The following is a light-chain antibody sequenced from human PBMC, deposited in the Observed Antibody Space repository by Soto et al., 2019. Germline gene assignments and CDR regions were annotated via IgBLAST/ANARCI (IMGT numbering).Light chain of an antibody. CDR1: QSVPRH. CDR3: QQRSSWPRNT. V-gene: IGKV3-11*01. CDR2: DIS. J-gene: IGKJ2*01. Sequence: EIVLTQSPATLSLSPGERATLSCRASQSVPRHFAWYQQKPGQAPRLLIYDISNRATGIPARFSGSGSGTDFTLINSSLEPEDSAVYACQQRSSWPRNTFGQGTKLEI.